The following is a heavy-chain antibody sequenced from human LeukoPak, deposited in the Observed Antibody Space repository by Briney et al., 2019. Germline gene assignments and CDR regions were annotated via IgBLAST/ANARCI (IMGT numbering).Heavy chain of an antibody. CDR3: ARHPPSEAYFDY. V-gene: IGHV4-39*01. CDR2: IYFSGNT. Sequence: PSETLSLTCTVSGNSISTSKSYWGWIRQPPLKGLEWIGSIYFSGNTYHNPSLKSRVTISVDTSKNQFSLKLSSVTAADTAVYYCARHPPSEAYFDYWGQGTLVTVSS. J-gene: IGHJ4*02. CDR1: GNSISTSKSY.